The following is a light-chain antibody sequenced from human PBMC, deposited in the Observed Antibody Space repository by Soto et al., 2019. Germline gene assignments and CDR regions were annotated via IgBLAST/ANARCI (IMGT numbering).Light chain of an antibody. CDR1: SSNIGSNY. Sequence: QSVLTQPPSASGTPGQRVTISCSGSSSNIGSNYVYWYQQLPGTAPKLLICRNNQRPSGVPDRFSGSKSGTSASLAISGLRSEDEADYYCAAWDDSLSGLFGGGTQLTVL. CDR3: AAWDDSLSGL. V-gene: IGLV1-47*01. CDR2: RNN. J-gene: IGLJ2*01.